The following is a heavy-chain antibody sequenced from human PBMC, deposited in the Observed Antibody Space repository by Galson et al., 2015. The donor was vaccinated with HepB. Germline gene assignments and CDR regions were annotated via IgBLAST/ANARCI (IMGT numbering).Heavy chain of an antibody. CDR3: ARRGEWEFLYGMDV. D-gene: IGHD1-26*01. Sequence: SETLSLTCAVSGGSISSSNWWSWVRQPPGKGLEWIGEIYHSGSTNYNPSLKSRVTISVDKSKNQFSLKLSSVTAADTAVYYCARRGEWEFLYGMDVWGQGTTVTVSS. CDR2: IYHSGST. J-gene: IGHJ6*02. CDR1: GGSISSSNW. V-gene: IGHV4-4*02.